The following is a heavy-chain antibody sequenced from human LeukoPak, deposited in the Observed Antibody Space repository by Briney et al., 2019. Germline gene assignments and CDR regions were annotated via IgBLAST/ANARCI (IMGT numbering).Heavy chain of an antibody. CDR1: GYTFTSYG. Sequence: ASVKVSCKASGYTFTSYGITWVRQAPGQGLEWMGWISTYNGNSNYAQKLQGRVTMTTDTSTSTAYMELRSLRSDDTAVYYCARDKASSSWYGYYYYYYMDVWGKGTTVTVSS. CDR3: ARDKASSSWYGYYYYYYMDV. CDR2: ISTYNGNS. V-gene: IGHV1-18*01. J-gene: IGHJ6*03. D-gene: IGHD6-13*01.